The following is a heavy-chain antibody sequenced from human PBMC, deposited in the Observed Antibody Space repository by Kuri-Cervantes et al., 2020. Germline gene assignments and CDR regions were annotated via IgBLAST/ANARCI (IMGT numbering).Heavy chain of an antibody. CDR1: GFTFSSYD. J-gene: IGHJ4*02. D-gene: IGHD3-10*01. CDR2: IGTAGDT. V-gene: IGHV3-13*01. CDR3: ARDLTSWGGGYDY. Sequence: GESLKISCAASGFTFSSYDMHWVRQATGKGLEWVSAIGTAGDTYYPGSVKGRFTISRENAKNTLYLQMNSLRAEDTAVYYCARDLTSWGGGYDYWGQGTLVTVSS.